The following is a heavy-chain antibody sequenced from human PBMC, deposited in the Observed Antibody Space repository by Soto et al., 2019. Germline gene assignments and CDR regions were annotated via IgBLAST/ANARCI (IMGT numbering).Heavy chain of an antibody. CDR1: GSTFTGYF. CDR2: INPNSGDT. Sequence: GASVKVSCKASGSTFTGYFTHWVRQAPGQGLEWMGWINPNSGDTNYAQKFQGRVTMTRDTSISTAYMELSRLRSDDTAVYYCARGPSLTATDYFDYWGQGTLVTSPQ. J-gene: IGHJ4*02. CDR3: ARGPSLTATDYFDY. D-gene: IGHD4-17*01. V-gene: IGHV1-2*02.